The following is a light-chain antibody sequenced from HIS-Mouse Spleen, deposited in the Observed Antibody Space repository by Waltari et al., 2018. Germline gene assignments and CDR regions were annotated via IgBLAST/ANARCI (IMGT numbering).Light chain of an antibody. CDR3: SSYTSSSTLV. Sequence: QSALTQPASVSGSPGQSITISCTGTSSDVGGYNYVSWYQQHPGKAPQLMIYEVSNRPSGVSNRCAGSKSGNTASLTISGLQAEDEADYYCSSYTSSSTLVFGTGTKVTVL. CDR2: EVS. V-gene: IGLV2-14*01. J-gene: IGLJ1*01. CDR1: SSDVGGYNY.